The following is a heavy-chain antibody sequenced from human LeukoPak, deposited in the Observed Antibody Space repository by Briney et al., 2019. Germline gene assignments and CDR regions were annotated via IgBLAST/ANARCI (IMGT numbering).Heavy chain of an antibody. V-gene: IGHV1-8*01. D-gene: IGHD2-15*01. CDR3: ARVPFVVVVAYPDY. CDR2: MNPNSGNT. J-gene: IGHJ4*02. Sequence: ASVKVSCKASGYTFTSYDINWVRQATGQGLEWMGWMNPNSGNTGYAQKFQGRVTMTRSTSISTAYMELGSLRSEDTAVYYCARVPFVVVVAYPDYWGQGTLVTVSS. CDR1: GYTFTSYD.